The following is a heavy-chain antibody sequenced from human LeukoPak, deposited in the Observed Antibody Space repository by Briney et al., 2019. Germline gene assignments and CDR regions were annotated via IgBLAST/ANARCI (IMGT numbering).Heavy chain of an antibody. CDR1: GFTFSSYA. Sequence: GGSLRLSCAASGFTFSSYAMHWVRQAPGKGLEWVAVISYDGSNKYYADSVKGRFTISRDNSKNTLYLQMNSLRAEDTAVYYCARQSYDAFDIWGQGTMVTVSS. D-gene: IGHD1-26*01. J-gene: IGHJ3*02. CDR3: ARQSYDAFDI. V-gene: IGHV3-30-3*01. CDR2: ISYDGSNK.